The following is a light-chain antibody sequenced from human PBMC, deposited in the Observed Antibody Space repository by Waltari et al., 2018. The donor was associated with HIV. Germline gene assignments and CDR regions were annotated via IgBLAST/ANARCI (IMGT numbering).Light chain of an antibody. CDR1: RSILYSSNNKNY. CDR3: QQYFSSPLT. Sequence: DIVMTLSPASLTLSLGARATINCKSSRSILYSSNNKNYLAWYQQKPGPPPKLLIYWASTRESGVPDRFSGSGSGTNFTLTISGLQTEDLAVYYCQQYFSSPLTFGGGTRVEIK. J-gene: IGKJ4*01. CDR2: WAS. V-gene: IGKV4-1*01.